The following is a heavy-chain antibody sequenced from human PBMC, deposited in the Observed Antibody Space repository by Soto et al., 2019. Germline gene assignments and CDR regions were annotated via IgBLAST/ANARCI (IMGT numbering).Heavy chain of an antibody. CDR1: GDSISTTNK. V-gene: IGHV4-4*02. Sequence: SETLSLTCSVSGDSISTTNKYWTWVRQTPGKGLEWIGEIYHTGNTNYNPSLRSRATISVDMSKRQFSLNVTSVTAADTAIYYCARDLTYWGQGTLVTVSS. J-gene: IGHJ4*02. CDR3: ARDLTY. CDR2: IYHTGNT.